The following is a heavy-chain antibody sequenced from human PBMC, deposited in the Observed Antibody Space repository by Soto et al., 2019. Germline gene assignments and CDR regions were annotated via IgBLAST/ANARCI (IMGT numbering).Heavy chain of an antibody. CDR3: AGLPSYDYIWGSYRYGAFDI. CDR1: GYSFTSYW. J-gene: IGHJ3*02. V-gene: IGHV5-51*01. D-gene: IGHD3-16*02. Sequence: GESLKISCKGSGYSFTSYWIGWVRQMPGKGLEWMGIIYPGDSDTRYSPSFQGQVTISADKSISTAYLQWSSLKASDTAMYYCAGLPSYDYIWGSYRYGAFDIWGQGTMVTVSS. CDR2: IYPGDSDT.